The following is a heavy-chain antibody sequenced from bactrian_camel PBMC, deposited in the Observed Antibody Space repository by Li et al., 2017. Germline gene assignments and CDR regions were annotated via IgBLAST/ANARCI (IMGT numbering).Heavy chain of an antibody. J-gene: IGHJ4*01. CDR1: GFTFDDSD. Sequence: VQLVESGGGLVQPGGSLRLSCTASGFTFDDSDMGWYRQAPGNECELVSTISSDGSTYYADSVKGRFTISQDNAKNTVYLQMDSLKSEDTALYYCATSGMDWVLGFAHWGQGTQVTVS. CDR2: ISSDGST. V-gene: IGHV3S60*01. D-gene: IGHD1*01. CDR3: ATSGMDWVLGFAH.